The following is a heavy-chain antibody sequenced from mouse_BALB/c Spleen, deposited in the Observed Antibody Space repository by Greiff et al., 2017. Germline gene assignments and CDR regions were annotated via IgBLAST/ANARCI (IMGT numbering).Heavy chain of an antibody. CDR2: INSNGGST. J-gene: IGHJ2*01. CDR1: GFTFSSYG. D-gene: IGHD1-1*01. V-gene: IGHV5-6-3*01. CDR3: AREYYGSSWDFDY. Sequence: EVQLVESGGGLVQPGGSLKLSCAASGFTFSSYGMSWVRQTPDKRLELVATINSNGGSTYYPDSVKGRFTISRDNAKNTLYLQMSSLKSEDTAMYYCAREYYGSSWDFDYWGQGTTLTVSS.